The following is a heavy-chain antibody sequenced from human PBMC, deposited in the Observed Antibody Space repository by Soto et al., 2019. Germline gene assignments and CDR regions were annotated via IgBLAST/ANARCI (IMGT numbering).Heavy chain of an antibody. D-gene: IGHD4-17*01. CDR3: ALISVTTYKQDS. CDR2: ISAYNGNT. Sequence: ASVKVSCKASGYTFTSYGISWVRQAPGQGLEWMGWISAYNGNTNYAQKLQGRVTMTTDTSTSTAYMELRSLGSDDTAVYYCALISVTTYKQDSWGQGTLVTVSS. J-gene: IGHJ4*02. CDR1: GYTFTSYG. V-gene: IGHV1-18*01.